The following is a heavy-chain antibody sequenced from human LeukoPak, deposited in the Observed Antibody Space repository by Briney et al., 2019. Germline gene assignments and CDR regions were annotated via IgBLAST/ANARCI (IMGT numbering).Heavy chain of an antibody. V-gene: IGHV3-23*01. CDR3: AREDPYGSGSYFDY. J-gene: IGHJ4*02. Sequence: GGSLRLSCAASGFTFRNYAMSWVRQAPGKGLEWVSAIVGNGVSTYYADSVQGRFTISRDNSKNTLYLQMISLRAEDTAVYYCAREDPYGSGSYFDYWGQGTLVTVSS. CDR1: GFTFRNYA. CDR2: IVGNGVST. D-gene: IGHD3-10*01.